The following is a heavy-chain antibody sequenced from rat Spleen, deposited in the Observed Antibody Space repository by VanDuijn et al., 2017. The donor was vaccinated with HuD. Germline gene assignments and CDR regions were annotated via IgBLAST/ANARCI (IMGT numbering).Heavy chain of an antibody. J-gene: IGHJ2*01. CDR2: ISYSGST. D-gene: IGHD4-3*01. CDR3: ATHNSGYFDN. CDR1: DYSITSNY. Sequence: EVQLQESGPGLVKPSQSLSLTCSVTDYSITSNYWDWIRKFPGNKMEWIGHISYSGSTNYNPSLKSRISITRDTSKNQFFLQLNSVTTEDTATYYCATHNSGYFDNWGQGVMVTVSS. V-gene: IGHV3-1*01.